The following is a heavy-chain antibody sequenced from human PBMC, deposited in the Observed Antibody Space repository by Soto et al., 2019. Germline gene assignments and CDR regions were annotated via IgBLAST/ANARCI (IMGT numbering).Heavy chain of an antibody. V-gene: IGHV1-8*01. CDR3: ARRLTYYDFWSGTNWFDP. CDR2: MNPNSGNT. Sequence: QVQLVQSGAEVKKPGASVKVSCKASGYTFTSYDINWVRQATGQGLEWMGWMNPNSGNTGYAQKFQCRVTMTRNTSISTAYMELSSLRSEDTAVYYCARRLTYYDFWSGTNWFDPWGQGTLVTVSS. J-gene: IGHJ5*02. CDR1: GYTFTSYD. D-gene: IGHD3-3*01.